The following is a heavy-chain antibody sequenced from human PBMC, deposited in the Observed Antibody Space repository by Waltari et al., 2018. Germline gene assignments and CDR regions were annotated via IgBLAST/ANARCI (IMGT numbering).Heavy chain of an antibody. J-gene: IGHJ2*01. CDR2: INPNSGGT. CDR3: ARDLAGPLDL. V-gene: IGHV1-2*06. CDR1: GYTFTSYD. Sequence: QVQLVQSGAEVKKPGASVKVSCRASGYTFTSYDINWVRQAPGQGLEWMGRINPNSGGTNNAQMFQGRVTMTRDTSISTAYMGLSRLGSDDTAVYYGARDLAGPLDLWGRGTLVTVSS.